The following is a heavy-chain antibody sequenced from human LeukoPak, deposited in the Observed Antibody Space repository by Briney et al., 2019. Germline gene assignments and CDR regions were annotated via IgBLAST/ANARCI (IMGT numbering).Heavy chain of an antibody. CDR1: GYSISSGYY. CDR3: ARESGSLRYFDCPLDY. V-gene: IGHV4-38-2*02. D-gene: IGHD3-9*01. Sequence: PSETLSLTCTVSGYSISSGYYWGWIRQPPGKGLEWIGSIYHSGSTYYNPSLKSRVTISVDTSKNQFSLKLSSVTAADTAVYYCARESGSLRYFDCPLDYWGQGTLVTVSS. J-gene: IGHJ4*02. CDR2: IYHSGST.